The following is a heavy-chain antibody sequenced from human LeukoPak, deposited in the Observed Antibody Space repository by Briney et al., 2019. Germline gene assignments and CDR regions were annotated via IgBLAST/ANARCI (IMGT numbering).Heavy chain of an antibody. CDR1: GFTFSSYW. J-gene: IGHJ6*02. CDR2: IKQDGSEK. CDR3: ARVKGIAAAGTGYYYYYGMDV. D-gene: IGHD6-13*01. Sequence: GGSLRLSCAASGFTFSSYWMRWVRQAPGKGLAWVANIKQDGSEKYYVDSVKGRFTISRDNAKNSLYLQMNSLRAEDTAVYYCARVKGIAAAGTGYYYYYGMDVWGQGTTVTVSS. V-gene: IGHV3-7*01.